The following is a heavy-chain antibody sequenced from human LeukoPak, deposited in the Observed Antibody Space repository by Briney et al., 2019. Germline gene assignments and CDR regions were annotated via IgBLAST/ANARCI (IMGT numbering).Heavy chain of an antibody. Sequence: KPSETRSLTCTVSGVSVSSDGYYWSWIRQPPGKTLEWIGHFYYRGNTDYNPSLNSRVTISVDTSRNQFSLKLSSVTAADTAMYYCARKPNYYGLDVWGQGTTVTVSS. CDR1: GVSVSSDGYY. CDR2: FYYRGNT. CDR3: ARKPNYYGLDV. V-gene: IGHV4-61*08. J-gene: IGHJ6*02.